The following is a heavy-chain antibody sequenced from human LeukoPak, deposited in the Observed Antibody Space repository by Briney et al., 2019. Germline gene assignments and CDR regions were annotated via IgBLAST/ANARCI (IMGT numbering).Heavy chain of an antibody. CDR3: ARARITIFGVVPGAFDI. Sequence: SETLSLTCTVSGGSISSGSYYWSWIRQPAGKGLEWIGRIYTSGSTNYNPSLKSRVTISVDTSKNQFSLKLSSVTAADTAVYYCARARITIFGVVPGAFDIWGQGTMVTVSS. D-gene: IGHD3-3*01. CDR1: GGSISSGSYY. J-gene: IGHJ3*02. CDR2: IYTSGST. V-gene: IGHV4-61*02.